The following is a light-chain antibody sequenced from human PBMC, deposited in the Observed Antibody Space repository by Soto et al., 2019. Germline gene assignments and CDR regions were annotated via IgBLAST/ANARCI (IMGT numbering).Light chain of an antibody. CDR1: QSISSW. Sequence: DIPMTQSPSTLSASVGDRVTINCRASQSISSWLAWYQQKPGKAPNLLIYKASSLEGGVPSRFSGSGSGTEFTLTISSLQPDDFATYYCQQYNSYWTFGQGTKV. J-gene: IGKJ1*01. CDR2: KAS. CDR3: QQYNSYWT. V-gene: IGKV1-5*03.